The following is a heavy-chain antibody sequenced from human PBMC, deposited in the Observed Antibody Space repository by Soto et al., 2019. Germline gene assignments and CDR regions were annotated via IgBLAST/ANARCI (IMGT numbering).Heavy chain of an antibody. Sequence: EVRLVESGGGLVQPGGSLRLSCAASGFTVSSNYMSWVRQAPGKGLEWVSVIYSGGSTYYADSVKGRFTISRDNSENTLYLQMNSLRAEDTAVYYCARALVVVVAATPDAFDIWGQGTMVTVSS. CDR1: GFTVSSNY. D-gene: IGHD2-15*01. CDR2: IYSGGST. CDR3: ARALVVVVAATPDAFDI. J-gene: IGHJ3*02. V-gene: IGHV3-66*01.